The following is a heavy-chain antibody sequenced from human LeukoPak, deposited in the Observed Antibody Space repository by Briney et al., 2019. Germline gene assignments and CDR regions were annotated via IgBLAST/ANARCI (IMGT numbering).Heavy chain of an antibody. CDR3: ASASCSSTSCFRAFDI. J-gene: IGHJ3*02. CDR2: IYSGGST. D-gene: IGHD2-2*01. CDR1: GFTVSSNY. V-gene: IGHV3-66*01. Sequence: GGSLRLSCAASGFTVSSNYMSWVRQAPGKGLEWGSVIYSGGSTYYADSVKGRFSISRDNSKNTLYLQMNSLRAEDTAVYYCASASCSSTSCFRAFDIWGQGTMVTVSS.